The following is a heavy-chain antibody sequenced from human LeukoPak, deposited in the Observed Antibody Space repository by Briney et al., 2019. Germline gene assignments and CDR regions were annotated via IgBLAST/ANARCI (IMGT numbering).Heavy chain of an antibody. CDR3: AAGRVRDY. V-gene: IGHV3-15*01. CDR2: IKSKSDGGTI. D-gene: IGHD2-21*01. Sequence: GGSLKLSCAASGFTFSNTLMTWVRQAPGKGLEWVGRIKSKSDGGTIAYGAPVKGRFTISRDDSENTLYLQVNSLRSEDTAVYYCAAGRVRDYWGQGTLLTVSS. CDR1: GFTFSNTL. J-gene: IGHJ4*02.